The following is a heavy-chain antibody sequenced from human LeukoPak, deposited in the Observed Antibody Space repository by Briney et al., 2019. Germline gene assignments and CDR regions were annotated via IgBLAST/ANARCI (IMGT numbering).Heavy chain of an antibody. D-gene: IGHD5-18*01. Sequence: PGGSLRLSCAASGFTFTTYWMHWVRQAPGKGLVWVSHINSDGSITSYADSVKGRFTISRDYAKNTLYLQMNSLRAEDTAVYYCARDAVDTANAVWGQGTTVTVSS. J-gene: IGHJ6*02. CDR1: GFTFTTYW. CDR2: INSDGSIT. V-gene: IGHV3-74*01. CDR3: ARDAVDTANAV.